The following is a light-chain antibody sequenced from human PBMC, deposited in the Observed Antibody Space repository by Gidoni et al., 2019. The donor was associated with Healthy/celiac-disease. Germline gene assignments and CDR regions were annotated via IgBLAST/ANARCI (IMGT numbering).Light chain of an antibody. Sequence: IVLTHSPATLSLSPGERATLSCRDSQSVSSYLSWYQQKPGQAPRLLIYDASNRATGIPARVSGSGSGKEFTLTISSIETEDFAVYYCQQSSNWPITFGQGKRLEIK. CDR2: DAS. J-gene: IGKJ5*01. CDR3: QQSSNWPIT. CDR1: QSVSSY. V-gene: IGKV3-11*01.